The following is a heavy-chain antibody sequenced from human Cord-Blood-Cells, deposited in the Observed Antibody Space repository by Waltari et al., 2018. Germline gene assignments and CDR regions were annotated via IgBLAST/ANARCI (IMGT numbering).Heavy chain of an antibody. Sequence: QVQLVQSGSELKKPAASVKVSCKASGYTFTSHALNWVRQAPGQGLEWMGWINTNTGNPTYAQGFTGRFVFSLDTSVSTAYLQISSLKAEDTAVYYCARGVHYGSGSYYNWFDPWGQGTLVTVSS. CDR3: ARGVHYGSGSYYNWFDP. V-gene: IGHV7-4-1*02. J-gene: IGHJ5*02. CDR2: INTNTGNP. CDR1: GYTFTSHA. D-gene: IGHD3-10*01.